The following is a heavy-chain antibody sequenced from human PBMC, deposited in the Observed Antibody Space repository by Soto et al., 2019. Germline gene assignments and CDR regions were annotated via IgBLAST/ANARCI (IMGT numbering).Heavy chain of an antibody. J-gene: IGHJ6*02. V-gene: IGHV3-15*07. CDR1: GFTFSNAW. D-gene: IGHD6-19*01. Sequence: PGGSLRLSCAASGFTFSNAWMNWVRQAPGKGLEWVGRIKSKTDGGTTDYAAPVKGRFTISRDDSKNTLYLQMNSLKTEDTAVYYCTTGSDSSGLWGGYYGMDVWGQGTTVTVSS. CDR3: TTGSDSSGLWGGYYGMDV. CDR2: IKSKTDGGTT.